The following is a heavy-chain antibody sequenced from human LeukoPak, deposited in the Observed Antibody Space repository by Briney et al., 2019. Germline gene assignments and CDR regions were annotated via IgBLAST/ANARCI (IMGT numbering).Heavy chain of an antibody. CDR1: GFTFSTYS. CDR3: ARGDKFSGDY. V-gene: IGHV3-48*04. J-gene: IGHJ4*02. CDR2: ISSSSSTI. Sequence: PGGSLRLSCAASGFTFSTYSMNWVRQAPGKGLEWISYISSSSSTIYYADSVKGRFTISRDNAKNSLYLQMNSLRAEDTAVYYCARGDKFSGDYWGQGTLVTVSS. D-gene: IGHD3-16*01.